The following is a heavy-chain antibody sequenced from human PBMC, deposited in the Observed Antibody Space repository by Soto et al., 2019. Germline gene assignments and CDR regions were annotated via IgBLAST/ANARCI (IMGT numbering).Heavy chain of an antibody. V-gene: IGHV1-69*02. CDR2: IIPILGIA. D-gene: IGHD2-21*01. CDR1: GGTFSSYT. Sequence: QVQLVQSGAEVKKPGSSVKVSCKASGGTFSSYTISWVRQAPGQGLEWMGRIIPILGIANYAQKFQGRVTITADKSTSTAYMELGSLRYEGAAVYYCASETTIPINRGVYFDYWGQGTLVTASS. J-gene: IGHJ4*02. CDR3: ASETTIPINRGVYFDY.